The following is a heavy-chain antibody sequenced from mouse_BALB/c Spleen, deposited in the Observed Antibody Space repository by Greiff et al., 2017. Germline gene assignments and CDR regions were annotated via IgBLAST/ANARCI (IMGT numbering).Heavy chain of an antibody. J-gene: IGHJ2*01. CDR1: GFTFSSYT. CDR3: TRDPYYGSSSGFDY. CDR2: ISSGGSYT. V-gene: IGHV5-6-4*01. Sequence: DVKLVESGGGLVKPGGSLKLSCAASGFTFSSYTMSWVRQTPEKRLEWVATISSGGSYTYYPDSVKGRFTISRDNAKNTLYLQMSSLKSEDTAMYYCTRDPYYGSSSGFDYWGQGTTLTVSS. D-gene: IGHD1-1*01.